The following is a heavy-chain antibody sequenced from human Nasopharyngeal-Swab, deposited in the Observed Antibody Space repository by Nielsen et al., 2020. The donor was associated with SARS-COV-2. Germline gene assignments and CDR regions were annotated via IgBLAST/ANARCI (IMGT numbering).Heavy chain of an antibody. CDR1: GFPLTRDA. Sequence: GESLKISCAASGFPLTRDAISWVRQAPGKRLEWVSGINGPGGTYYRESIEGRFTISRDISQNTLYLQMNSLRAEDTAMYYCAKDYPELVGSSSIFDHWGQGILVTVSS. CDR2: INGPGGT. D-gene: IGHD3-10*01. V-gene: IGHV3-23*01. J-gene: IGHJ4*02. CDR3: AKDYPELVGSSSIFDH.